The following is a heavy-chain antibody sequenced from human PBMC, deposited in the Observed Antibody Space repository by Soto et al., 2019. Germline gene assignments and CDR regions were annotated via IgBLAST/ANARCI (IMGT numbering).Heavy chain of an antibody. D-gene: IGHD1-20*01. CDR2: ISYDGSNK. CDR1: GFTFSSYA. Sequence: GGSLRLSCAASGFTFSSYAMHWVRQAPGKGLEWVAVISYDGSNKYYADSVKGRFTISRDNSKNTLYLQMNSLRAEDTAVYYCASSRITTRPYFDYWGQGTLVTVS. V-gene: IGHV3-30-3*01. J-gene: IGHJ4*02. CDR3: ASSRITTRPYFDY.